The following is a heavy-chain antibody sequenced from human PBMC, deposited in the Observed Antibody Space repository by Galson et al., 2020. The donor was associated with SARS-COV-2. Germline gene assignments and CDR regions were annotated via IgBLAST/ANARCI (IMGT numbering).Heavy chain of an antibody. CDR2: INPNSGGT. D-gene: IGHD3-10*01. J-gene: IGHJ3*02. Sequence: ASVKVSCKASGYTFTGYYMHWVRQAPGQGLEWMGWINPNSGGTNFAQKFQGRVTMTRDTSISTAYMDLSRLRSDDTAVYYCASDGPGVAGEAFDIWGQGTMVTVSS. CDR3: ASDGPGVAGEAFDI. CDR1: GYTFTGYY. V-gene: IGHV1-2*02.